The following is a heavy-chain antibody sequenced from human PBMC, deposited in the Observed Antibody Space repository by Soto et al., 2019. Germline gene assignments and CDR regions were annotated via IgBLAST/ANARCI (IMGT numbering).Heavy chain of an antibody. CDR2: INAGNGNT. V-gene: IGHV1-3*01. Sequence: ASVKVSCKASGYTFTSYAMHWVRQAPGQRLEWMGWINAGNGNTKYSQKFQGRVTITRDTSASTAYMELSSLGFEDTAVYYCARVHYYDSSLDYWGQGTLVTVSS. CDR1: GYTFTSYA. D-gene: IGHD3-22*01. J-gene: IGHJ4*02. CDR3: ARVHYYDSSLDY.